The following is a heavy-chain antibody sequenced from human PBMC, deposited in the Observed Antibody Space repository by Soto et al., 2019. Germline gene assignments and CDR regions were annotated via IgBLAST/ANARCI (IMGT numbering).Heavy chain of an antibody. V-gene: IGHV1-18*01. D-gene: IGHD3-9*01. CDR2: ISAYNGNT. CDR3: SRISTDVLTGYIKYYYYYGMDV. J-gene: IGHJ6*02. CDR1: GYTFTSYG. Sequence: ASVKVSCKASGYTFTSYGISWVRQAPGQGLEWMGWISAYNGNTNYAQKLQCRVTMTTDTSTSTAYMELRSLRSDDTAVYYCSRISTDVLTGYIKYYYYYGMDVWGQGTTVTVSS.